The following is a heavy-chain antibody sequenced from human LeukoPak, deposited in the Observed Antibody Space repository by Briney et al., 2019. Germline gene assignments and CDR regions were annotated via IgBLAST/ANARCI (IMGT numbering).Heavy chain of an antibody. CDR1: GFTVSSYS. J-gene: IGHJ6*03. V-gene: IGHV3-21*01. Sequence: GGSLRLSCEASGFTVSSYSMNWVRQAPGKGLEWVSSMSSNSNYIYYGDSVKGRFTIYRDNAKNSLYLQMNSLRAEDTAVYYCARGGSLLWFGESYYMDVWGKGTTVTISS. CDR2: MSSNSNYI. CDR3: ARGGSLLWFGESYYMDV. D-gene: IGHD3-10*01.